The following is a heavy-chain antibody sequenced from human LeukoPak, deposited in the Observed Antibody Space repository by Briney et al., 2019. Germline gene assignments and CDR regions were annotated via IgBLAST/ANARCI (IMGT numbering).Heavy chain of an antibody. CDR1: GFSLSTSGEG. CDR2: IYWDDDK. Sequence: SGPTLVNPTQTLTLTCTFSGFSLSTSGEGVGWIRQPPGKALEWLALIYWDDDKRYSPSLKTRLTITKDTSKNQVVLTMTNMDPVDTATYYCAHSVNYGGKWGDRFDYWGQGTLVTGSS. V-gene: IGHV2-5*02. D-gene: IGHD4-23*01. CDR3: AHSVNYGGKWGDRFDY. J-gene: IGHJ4*02.